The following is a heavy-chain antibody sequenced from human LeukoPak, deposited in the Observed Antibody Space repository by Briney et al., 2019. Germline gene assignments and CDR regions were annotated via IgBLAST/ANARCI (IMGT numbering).Heavy chain of an antibody. J-gene: IGHJ4*02. D-gene: IGHD5-24*01. Sequence: GGSLRLSCAASGFTFSSYAMSWVRQAPGKGLEWVSAISGSGGSTYYADSVKGRFTISRDNSKITLYLQMNSLRAEDTAVYYCAKWGRRDGYHFDYWGQGTLVTVSS. CDR1: GFTFSSYA. V-gene: IGHV3-23*01. CDR3: AKWGRRDGYHFDY. CDR2: ISGSGGST.